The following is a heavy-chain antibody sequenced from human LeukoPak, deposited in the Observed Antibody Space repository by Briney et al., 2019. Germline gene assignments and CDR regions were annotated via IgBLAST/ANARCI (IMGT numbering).Heavy chain of an antibody. Sequence: GGSLRLSCAASGFTFSGYSMNWVRQAPGKGLEWVSSISSSSRYIYYADSVKGRFTISRDNAKNSLYLQMNSLRAEDTAVYYCAGPVPDALPPWMGSSPNDYGDYGPWGQGTLVTVSS. CDR2: ISSSSRYI. CDR3: AGPVPDALPPWMGSSPNDYGDYGP. CDR1: GFTFSGYS. D-gene: IGHD4-17*01. V-gene: IGHV3-21*01. J-gene: IGHJ5*02.